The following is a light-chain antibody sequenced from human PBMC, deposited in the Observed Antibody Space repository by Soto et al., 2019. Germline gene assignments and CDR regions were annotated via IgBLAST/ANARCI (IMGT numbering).Light chain of an antibody. Sequence: DIQMTQCPSTVSASIGDRVTITCRASQSISSWLAWYQQKPGKAPKLLIYKASNLESGVPSRFSGSGSGTEFTLTISSLQPDDFATYYCQQYNIYSTFGQGTKVEIK. CDR2: KAS. CDR1: QSISSW. CDR3: QQYNIYST. V-gene: IGKV1-5*03. J-gene: IGKJ1*01.